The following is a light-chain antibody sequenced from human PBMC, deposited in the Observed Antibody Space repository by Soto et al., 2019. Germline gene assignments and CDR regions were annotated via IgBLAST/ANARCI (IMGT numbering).Light chain of an antibody. CDR2: DAS. J-gene: IGKJ4*01. V-gene: IGKV3-11*01. Sequence: EIVLTQSPATLSLSPGERATLSCRASQSVTTYLAWYQQKPGQAPRLLIYDASNRATGIPARFSGSGSGTDSTLTISSLEPEEFAVYYCHQCANWPLTFGGGTKVEIK. CDR1: QSVTTY. CDR3: HQCANWPLT.